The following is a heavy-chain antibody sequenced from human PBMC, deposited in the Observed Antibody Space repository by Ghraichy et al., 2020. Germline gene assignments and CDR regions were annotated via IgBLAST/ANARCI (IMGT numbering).Heavy chain of an antibody. V-gene: IGHV4-59*01. J-gene: IGHJ6*02. CDR2: IYYSGST. CDR1: GGSISSYY. CDR3: ARDRGYSGSYEGDGMDV. Sequence: SETLSLTCTVSGGSISSYYWSWIRQPPGKGLEWIGYIYYSGSTNYNPSLKSRVTISVDTSKNQFSLKLSSVTAADTAVYYCARDRGYSGSYEGDGMDVWGQGTTVTVSS. D-gene: IGHD5-12*01.